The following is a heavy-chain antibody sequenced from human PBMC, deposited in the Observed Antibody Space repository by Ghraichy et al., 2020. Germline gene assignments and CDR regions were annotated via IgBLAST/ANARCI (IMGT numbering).Heavy chain of an antibody. Sequence: GESLNISCAASGFTLSDDYIDWVRQAPGKGLEWVGRSRSKEKGYSTEYAASVKGRFTISRDGSKNSLYLQMNSLTTEDTAMYYCSRDRAVAGNSAFDLWGQGTMVTVSS. CDR3: SRDRAVAGNSAFDL. J-gene: IGHJ3*01. CDR1: GFTLSDDY. D-gene: IGHD6-19*01. CDR2: SRSKEKGYST. V-gene: IGHV3-72*01.